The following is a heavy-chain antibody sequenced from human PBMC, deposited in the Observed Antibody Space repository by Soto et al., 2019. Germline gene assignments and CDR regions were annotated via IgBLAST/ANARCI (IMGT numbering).Heavy chain of an antibody. CDR3: ATDRRPPYTTKFVGKSWLDS. J-gene: IGHJ5*01. CDR2: ISTYTGDT. Sequence: QVQLVQSGVEVKKPGASVKVSCETSGYTFSNYGISWVRQAPGLGLEWMGWISTYTGDTKYAQKFQGRVTMTTDKSTSTAYMELTSLRSDDTAVYYCATDRRPPYTTKFVGKSWLDSWGQGTLVTVSS. V-gene: IGHV1-18*04. D-gene: IGHD3-9*01. CDR1: GYTFSNYG.